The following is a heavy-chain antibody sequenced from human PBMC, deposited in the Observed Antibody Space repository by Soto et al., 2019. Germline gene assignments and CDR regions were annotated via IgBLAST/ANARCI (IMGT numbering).Heavy chain of an antibody. CDR2: IYPGDSDT. V-gene: IGHV5-51*01. D-gene: IGHD4-17*01. Sequence: PGESLKISCKASGYIFTLYWIGWVRQMPRKGLEWMGIIYPGDSDTRYSPSFQGQVTISADKSISTASLQWSSLKASDTAVYYCARQSPTPGYYYFSYGMDVWGQGTTVTVSS. CDR3: ARQSPTPGYYYFSYGMDV. CDR1: GYIFTLYW. J-gene: IGHJ6*02.